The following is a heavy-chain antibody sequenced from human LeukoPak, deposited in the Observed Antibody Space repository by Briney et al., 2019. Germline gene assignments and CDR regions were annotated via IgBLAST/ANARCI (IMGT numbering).Heavy chain of an antibody. CDR2: IYPGDSDT. J-gene: IGHJ3*02. CDR1: GYSFTSYW. Sequence: GEYLKISCKGSGYSFTSYWIGWVRQMPGKGLEWMGIIYPGDSDTRYSPSFQGQVTISADKSISPAYLQWSSLKASDTAMYYCARMNSRSGSYSLWGIDGFDIWGQGTMVTVSS. CDR3: ARMNSRSGSYSLWGIDGFDI. D-gene: IGHD1-26*01. V-gene: IGHV5-51*01.